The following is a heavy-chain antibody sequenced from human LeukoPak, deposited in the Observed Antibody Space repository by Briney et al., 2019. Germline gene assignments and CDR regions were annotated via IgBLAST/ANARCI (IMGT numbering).Heavy chain of an antibody. D-gene: IGHD5-18*01. CDR1: GGSFNSYA. V-gene: IGHV1-69*13. Sequence: SVKVSCKASGGSFNSYAISWVRQAPGQGLEWMGGITPIFGTTNYAQKFQGRVTITADESTSTAYMELSSLRSEDTAVYYCASRRGYSYASHFDYWGQGTLVTVSS. CDR3: ASRRGYSYASHFDY. J-gene: IGHJ4*02. CDR2: ITPIFGTT.